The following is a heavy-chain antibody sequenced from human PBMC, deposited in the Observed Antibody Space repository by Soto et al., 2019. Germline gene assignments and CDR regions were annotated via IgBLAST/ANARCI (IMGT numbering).Heavy chain of an antibody. Sequence: EVQLVESGGGLVQPGGSLRLSCAAPTFIFSTYWMTWVRQAPGTGLEWVANIKRDGSETHYADSVKGRFTISRDNAKNSLYLQMNSLRVEDTAVDYGGGDGNKWNDFDYWGQGTLVTVSS. CDR3: GGDGNKWNDFDY. J-gene: IGHJ4*02. V-gene: IGHV3-7*01. D-gene: IGHD1-20*01. CDR2: IKRDGSET. CDR1: TFIFSTYW.